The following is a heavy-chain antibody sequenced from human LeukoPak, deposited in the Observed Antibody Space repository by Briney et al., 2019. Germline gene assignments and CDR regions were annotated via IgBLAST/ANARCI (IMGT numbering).Heavy chain of an antibody. Sequence: SETLSLTCTVSGGSISSYYWSWIRQPAGKGLEWIGRIYTSGSTNYNPSLKSRVTMSVDTSKNQFSLKLSSVTAADTAVYYCARGHPGFFSNWFDPWGQGTLVTVSS. D-gene: IGHD3-3*01. CDR1: GGSISSYY. J-gene: IGHJ5*02. V-gene: IGHV4-4*07. CDR2: IYTSGST. CDR3: ARGHPGFFSNWFDP.